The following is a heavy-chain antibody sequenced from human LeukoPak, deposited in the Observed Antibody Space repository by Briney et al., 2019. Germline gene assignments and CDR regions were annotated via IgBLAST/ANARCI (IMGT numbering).Heavy chain of an antibody. CDR2: ISSDGSST. CDR3: ARGVRIAVAGNIDY. Sequence: GGSLRLSCAASGFTFSSYWMHWVRQAPGKGLVWVSRISSDGSSTTYADSVKGRFTISRDNAKNTLYLQMNSLRAEDTAVYYCARGVRIAVAGNIDYWGQGTLVTVSS. D-gene: IGHD6-19*01. V-gene: IGHV3-74*01. CDR1: GFTFSSYW. J-gene: IGHJ4*02.